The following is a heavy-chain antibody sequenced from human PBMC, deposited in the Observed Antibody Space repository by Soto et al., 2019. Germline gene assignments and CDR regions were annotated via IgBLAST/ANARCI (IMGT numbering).Heavy chain of an antibody. V-gene: IGHV3-23*01. Sequence: EVQLLESGGGLVQPGGSLRLSCAASGFTFSSYAMSWVRQAPGKGLEWVSAISGSGGSTYYAESVKGRFTISRDNSKNTLYQQMNSLRAEDTAVYYCAKHVQIFYYYYYMDVWGKGTTVTVSS. CDR3: AKHVQIFYYYYYMDV. CDR2: ISGSGGST. J-gene: IGHJ6*03. CDR1: GFTFSSYA. D-gene: IGHD3-3*01.